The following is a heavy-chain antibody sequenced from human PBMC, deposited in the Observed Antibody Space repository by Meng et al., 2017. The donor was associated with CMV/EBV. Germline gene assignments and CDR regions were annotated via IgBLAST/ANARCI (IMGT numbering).Heavy chain of an antibody. Sequence: SLKISCAASGFTFSDYYMSWIRQAPGKGLEWVSYIGSSGTTIYYADSVKGRFTISRDNARNSLYLQMNSLRAEDTAVYYCAREGEGYSSSSAYVDYWGQGTLVTVSS. J-gene: IGHJ4*02. CDR1: GFTFSDYY. CDR2: IGSSGTTI. D-gene: IGHD6-6*01. CDR3: AREGEGYSSSSAYVDY. V-gene: IGHV3-11*04.